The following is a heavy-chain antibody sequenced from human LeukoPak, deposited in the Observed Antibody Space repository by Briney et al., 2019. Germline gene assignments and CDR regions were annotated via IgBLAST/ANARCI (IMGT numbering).Heavy chain of an antibody. D-gene: IGHD1-26*01. CDR1: GGSISSYY. V-gene: IGHV4-59*08. CDR3: ARYSGSYSGFDY. J-gene: IGHJ4*02. CDR2: IYYSGSI. Sequence: SETLSLTCTVSGGSISSYYWSWIRQPPGKGLLWIVYIYYSGSINYNPSLKSRVTISVDTSKTQFSLRLRSVTAADTAVYFCARYSGSYSGFDYWGQGTLVTVSS.